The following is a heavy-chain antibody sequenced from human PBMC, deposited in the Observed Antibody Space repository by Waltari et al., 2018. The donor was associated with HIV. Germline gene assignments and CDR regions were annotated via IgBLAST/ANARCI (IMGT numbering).Heavy chain of an antibody. V-gene: IGHV4-34*02. CDR1: GGYLTNFF. J-gene: IGHJ3*02. D-gene: IGHD2-21*01. CDR3: ARRRWRTTMVFVVKGGVFDI. CDR2: INHSGQT. Sequence: QVHLQQWGAGLVKLEETLSPNVAAYGGYLTNFFWLLVRQPPGKGFEWIGEINHSGQTDYNPSLKGRVTLSIDPSKKQFYLQLTSMTVADTAIYYCARRRWRTTMVFVVKGGVFDIWGQGTEVTVSS.